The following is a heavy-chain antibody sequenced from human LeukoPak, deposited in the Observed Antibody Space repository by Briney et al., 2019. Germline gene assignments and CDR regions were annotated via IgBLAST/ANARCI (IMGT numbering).Heavy chain of an antibody. CDR1: GFTFSSYG. Sequence: PGGSLRLSCAASGFTFSSYGMHWVRQAPGKGLEWVAVIWYDGSNKYYADSVKGGFTISRDNSKNTLYLQMNSLRAGDTAVYYCARVGLVGATTLYYFDYWGQGTLVTVSS. J-gene: IGHJ4*02. D-gene: IGHD1-26*01. V-gene: IGHV3-33*01. CDR2: IWYDGSNK. CDR3: ARVGLVGATTLYYFDY.